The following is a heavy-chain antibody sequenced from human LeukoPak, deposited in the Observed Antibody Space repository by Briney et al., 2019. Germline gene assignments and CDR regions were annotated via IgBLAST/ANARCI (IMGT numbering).Heavy chain of an antibody. J-gene: IGHJ4*02. Sequence: GGSLRLSCAASGFSFSSYAMGWVRQAPGKGLEWVSAISGSGGSTYYADSVKGRFTISRDNSKNTLYLQVNSLRAEDTAVYYCAKDRGRIAVAGSDYWGQGTLVTVSS. V-gene: IGHV3-23*01. CDR3: AKDRGRIAVAGSDY. CDR1: GFSFSSYA. CDR2: ISGSGGST. D-gene: IGHD6-19*01.